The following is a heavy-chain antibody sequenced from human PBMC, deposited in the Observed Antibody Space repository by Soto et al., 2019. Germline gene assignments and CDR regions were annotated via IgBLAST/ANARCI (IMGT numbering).Heavy chain of an antibody. CDR1: GFTCSSYG. Sequence: QVQLGESGGGVVQPGRSLRLSCAASGFTCSSYGMHWVRQAPGKGLEWVAVISYDGSNKYYADSVKGRFTISRDNSKNTLYLQMNSLRAEDTAVYYCAKDGASYYYYGMDVWGQGTTVTVSS. J-gene: IGHJ6*02. CDR3: AKDGASYYYYGMDV. CDR2: ISYDGSNK. V-gene: IGHV3-30*18. D-gene: IGHD3-10*01.